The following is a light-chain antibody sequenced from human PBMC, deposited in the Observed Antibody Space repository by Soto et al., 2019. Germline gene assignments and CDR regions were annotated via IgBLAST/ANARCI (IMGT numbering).Light chain of an antibody. CDR2: EVN. V-gene: IGLV2-14*01. Sequence: QSALTQPASVSGSPRQSITISCTGASSDVGSYTYVSWYQQHPGKAPKLLIYEVNNRPSGVSNRFSGSKSGNTASLTISGLQAEDEADYYCSSYTSSTTLYVFGTGTKLPVL. CDR3: SSYTSSTTLYV. J-gene: IGLJ1*01. CDR1: SSDVGSYTY.